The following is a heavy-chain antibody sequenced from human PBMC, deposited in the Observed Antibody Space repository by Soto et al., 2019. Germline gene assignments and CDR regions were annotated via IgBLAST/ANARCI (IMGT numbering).Heavy chain of an antibody. V-gene: IGHV1-18*01. CDR2: ISAYDGYT. J-gene: IGHJ6*02. CDR1: GYTFTSYG. D-gene: IGHD3-22*01. Sequence: QAQLVQSGAEVKKPGASVKVSCKASGYTFTSYGINWVRQAPGQGLEWLGWISAYDGYTKYAQILQGRVYMTPDTTTKTAYMELRSLRSDDTAMYYCARGGYYDSSGSRNYYYYGMNVWGQGTTVTVSS. CDR3: ARGGYYDSSGSRNYYYYGMNV.